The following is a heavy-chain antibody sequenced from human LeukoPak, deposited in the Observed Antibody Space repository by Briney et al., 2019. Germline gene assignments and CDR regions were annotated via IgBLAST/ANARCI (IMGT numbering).Heavy chain of an antibody. CDR1: GFTFSSYS. CDR3: ASKAPDSSSWYVSDY. D-gene: IGHD6-13*01. J-gene: IGHJ4*02. V-gene: IGHV3-21*01. CDR2: ISSSSSYI. Sequence: GGSLRLSCAASGFTFSSYSMNWVRQAPGKGLEWVSSISSSSSYIYYADSVKGRFTISRDNAKNSLYLQMNSLRAEDTAVYYCASKAPDSSSWYVSDYWGQGTLVTVSS.